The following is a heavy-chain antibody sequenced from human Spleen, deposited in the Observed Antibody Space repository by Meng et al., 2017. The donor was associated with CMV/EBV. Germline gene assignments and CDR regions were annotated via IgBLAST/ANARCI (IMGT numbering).Heavy chain of an antibody. V-gene: IGHV3-21*01. CDR1: GFTFSGYS. CDR2: ISGSSVYI. D-gene: IGHD3-22*01. CDR3: ARDPWASDSSGFDY. J-gene: IGHJ4*02. Sequence: ASGFTFSGYSINWVRQAPGKGLEWVSSISGSSVYIYYADSVKGRFTISRDNAKKSVYLQMNRLRVEDTAVYYCARDPWASDSSGFDYWGQGALVTVSS.